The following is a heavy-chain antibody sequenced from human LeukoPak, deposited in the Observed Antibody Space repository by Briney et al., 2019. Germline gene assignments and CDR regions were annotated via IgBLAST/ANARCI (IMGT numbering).Heavy chain of an antibody. CDR3: ARPLSNGYFHDSGGYYPYAMDV. V-gene: IGHV3-30*09. CDR1: GFTFSTST. Sequence: PGRSLRLSCAASGFTFSTSTMHWVRQAPGKGLEWVAVISYDGSNKFYADSVKGRFAISRDNSKNTLYVQMNSLRGYDSAVYYCARPLSNGYFHDSGGYYPYAMDVWGQGTTVTVSS. J-gene: IGHJ6*02. D-gene: IGHD3-22*01. CDR2: ISYDGSNK.